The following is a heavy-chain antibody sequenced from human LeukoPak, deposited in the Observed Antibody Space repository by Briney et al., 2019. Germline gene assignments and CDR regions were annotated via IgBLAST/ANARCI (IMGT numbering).Heavy chain of an antibody. V-gene: IGHV4-39*01. J-gene: IGHJ4*02. CDR1: RGSISSLTYC. D-gene: IGHD6-19*01. CDR3: TGYSAGWSSGGGY. CDR2: IYYSGTT. Sequence: SETLSLTCTVPRGSISSLTYCWGWIRQPPGKGLEWIASIYYSGTTYYSPSLKSRVAISVNRSNNQFSLRLSSVTAADTAVYFCTGYSAGWSSGGGYWGQGTVVTVSS.